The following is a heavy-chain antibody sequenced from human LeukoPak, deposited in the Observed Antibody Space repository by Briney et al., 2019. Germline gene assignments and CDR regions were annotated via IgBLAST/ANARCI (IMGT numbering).Heavy chain of an antibody. CDR2: IYYSGSI. V-gene: IGHV4-59*01. CDR1: GASISSYY. Sequence: PSETLSLTCTVSGASISSYYWSWIRQPPGKGLEWIGDIYYSGSIKYNPSLKSRVTMSVDTSKNQFSLKLSSVTAADTAVYYCATVRTSGWSDFWGQGTLVTVSS. D-gene: IGHD6-19*01. J-gene: IGHJ4*02. CDR3: ATVRTSGWSDF.